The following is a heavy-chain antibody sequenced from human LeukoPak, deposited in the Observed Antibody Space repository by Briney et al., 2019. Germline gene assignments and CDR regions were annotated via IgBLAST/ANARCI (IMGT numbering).Heavy chain of an antibody. D-gene: IGHD3-3*02. Sequence: PSETLSLTCAVYGGSFSGYYWRWIRQPPGKGLEWIGEINHSGSTNYNPSLNSRVTISVDTSKNHFSMELSSVTDSDTALYYCALARPGYWGQGTLVTVSS. CDR3: ALARPGY. CDR1: GGSFSGYY. CDR2: INHSGST. V-gene: IGHV4-34*01. J-gene: IGHJ4*02.